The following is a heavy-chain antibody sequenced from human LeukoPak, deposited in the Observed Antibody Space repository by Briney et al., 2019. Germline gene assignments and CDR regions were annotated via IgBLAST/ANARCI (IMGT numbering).Heavy chain of an antibody. J-gene: IGHJ4*02. CDR3: ARVYRSSSGYCFDY. CDR1: GFTSSSYW. V-gene: IGHV3-7*01. Sequence: TGGSLRLSCAASGFTSSSYWMSWVRQAPGKGLEWVANIKQDGSEKYYVDSVKGRFTISRDHAKNSLYLQMNSLRAEDTAVYYCARVYRSSSGYCFDYWGQGTLVTVSS. CDR2: IKQDGSEK. D-gene: IGHD6-6*01.